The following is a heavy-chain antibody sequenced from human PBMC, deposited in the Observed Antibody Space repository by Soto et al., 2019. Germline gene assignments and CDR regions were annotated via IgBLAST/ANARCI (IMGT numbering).Heavy chain of an antibody. V-gene: IGHV3-7*01. CDR1: GFTFSDYW. D-gene: IGHD1-26*01. CDR3: VRHGTRRSRSNWFGL. Sequence: HPGGSLRLSCAASGFTFSDYWMTWVRQAPGKGLEWVANIKQDETEKYYVDSVMGRFTISRDNAKNSQYLQMNSLRVEDTAVYYCVRHGTRRSRSNWFGLWGQGTLVTVSS. J-gene: IGHJ5*02. CDR2: IKQDETEK.